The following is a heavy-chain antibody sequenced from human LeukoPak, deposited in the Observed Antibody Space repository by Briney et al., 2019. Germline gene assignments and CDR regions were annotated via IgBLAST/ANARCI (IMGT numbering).Heavy chain of an antibody. J-gene: IGHJ3*02. D-gene: IGHD3-22*01. CDR2: ISGSGGST. CDR3: ARGRSTDYDSSGDAFDI. Sequence: PGGSLRLSCAASGFTFSSYGMSWVRQAPGKGLEWVSAISGSGGSTYYADSVKGRFTISRDNAKNSLYLQMNSLRAEDTAVYYCARGRSTDYDSSGDAFDIWGQGTMATVSS. V-gene: IGHV3-23*01. CDR1: GFTFSSYG.